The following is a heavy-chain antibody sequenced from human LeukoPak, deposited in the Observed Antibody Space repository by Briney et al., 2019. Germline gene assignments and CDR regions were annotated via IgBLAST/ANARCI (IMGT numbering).Heavy chain of an antibody. J-gene: IGHJ4*02. V-gene: IGHV1-8*01. Sequence: GASVKVSCKVSGYTFTDCDINWVRQATGQGLEWMGWMNPKTANTGYAQKFQGRLTMTRDISINTAYMELSSLTSEDTAVHFCVRNYDYWSGYFPYWGQGTLVTVSS. CDR1: GYTFTDCD. D-gene: IGHD3-3*01. CDR2: MNPKTANT. CDR3: VRNYDYWSGYFPY.